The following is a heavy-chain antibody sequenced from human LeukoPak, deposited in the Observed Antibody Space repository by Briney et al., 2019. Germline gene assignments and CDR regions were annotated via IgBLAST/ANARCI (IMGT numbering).Heavy chain of an antibody. CDR3: ARDLGSDILTGYKKYYFDY. CDR1: GYTFTSYY. V-gene: IGHV1-46*01. Sequence: ASVKVSCKASGYTFTSYYVHWVRQAPGQGLEWMGIINPSGGYIGYAQKFQGRVTMTRDTSTSTVYMELSSLRSEDTAVYYCARDLGSDILTGYKKYYFDYWGQGTLVTVSS. D-gene: IGHD3-9*01. CDR2: INPSGGYI. J-gene: IGHJ4*02.